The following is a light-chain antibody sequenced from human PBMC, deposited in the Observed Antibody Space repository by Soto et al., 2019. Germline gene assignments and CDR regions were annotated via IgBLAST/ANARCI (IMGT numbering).Light chain of an antibody. V-gene: IGKV1-33*01. CDR2: DAS. CDR3: QQFKDLPRSII. Sequence: DIQMTQSPSSRSASVGDRGTITCQTIEDISIYLAWYQQRPGQAPRLLIYDASTLDTDVPFRFSGSGSGTEFTFTISSLQSEDIAIYYCQQFKDLPRSIIFGQGTRLEIK. CDR1: EDISIY. J-gene: IGKJ5*01.